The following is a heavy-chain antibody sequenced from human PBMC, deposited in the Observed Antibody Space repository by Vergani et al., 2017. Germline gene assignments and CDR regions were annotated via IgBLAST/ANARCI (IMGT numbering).Heavy chain of an antibody. V-gene: IGHV3-48*03. CDR2: ISSSGSTI. D-gene: IGHD3-10*01. CDR3: ARDYGVVRGVISYFDY. CDR1: GFTFSSYE. J-gene: IGHJ4*02. Sequence: EVQLVESGGGLVQPGGSLRLSCAASGFTFSSYEMNWVRQAPGKGLEWVSYISSSGSTIYYADSVKGRFTISRDNARNSLYLQMNSLRAEDTAVYYCARDYGVVRGVISYFDYWGQGTLVTXSA.